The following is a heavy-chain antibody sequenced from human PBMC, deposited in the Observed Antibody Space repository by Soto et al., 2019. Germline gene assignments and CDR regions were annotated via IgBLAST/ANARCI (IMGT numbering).Heavy chain of an antibody. J-gene: IGHJ4*02. CDR1: DHTFTSYG. CDR3: ARDRLRTGWYGGFEY. CDR2: INTYNGNT. D-gene: IGHD6-19*01. Sequence: ASVKVSCKSSDHTFTSYGISWVRQAPGQGLEWMGWINTYNGNTNYAQNLQGRVTMTTDTSTSTAYMELRSLRSDDTAVYYCARDRLRTGWYGGFEYWGQGTLVTVSS. V-gene: IGHV1-18*01.